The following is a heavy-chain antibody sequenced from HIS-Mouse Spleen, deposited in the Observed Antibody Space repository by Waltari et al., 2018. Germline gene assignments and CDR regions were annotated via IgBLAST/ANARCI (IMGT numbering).Heavy chain of an antibody. CDR1: GGSFSGYY. CDR2: INHIGST. J-gene: IGHJ3*02. V-gene: IGHV4-34*01. Sequence: QVQLQQWGAGLLKPSETLSLTCAVYGGSFSGYYWSWIRQPPGKGRGWIGEINHIGSTTSNPSLKSLVTISVDTSKNQFSLKLSSVTAADTAVYYCARGLNRSGDPDAFDIWGQGTMVTVSS. D-gene: IGHD7-27*01. CDR3: ARGLNRSGDPDAFDI.